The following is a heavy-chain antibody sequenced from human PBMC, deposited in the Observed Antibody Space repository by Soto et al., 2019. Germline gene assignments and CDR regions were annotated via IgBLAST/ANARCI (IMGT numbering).Heavy chain of an antibody. CDR1: GLIFDDFA. Sequence: EGQLVESGGGFVQPGRSLRLSCAGSGLIFDDFALHWVRQAPGKGLEWVSGISWNSDSIGYADAVKGRFTISRDNAKNSLYLQMNSLRVEDTALYYCTKVGGLYDFWSGPLHFDLWGQGTLVTVSS. CDR3: TKVGGLYDFWSGPLHFDL. J-gene: IGHJ4*02. V-gene: IGHV3-9*01. D-gene: IGHD3-3*01. CDR2: ISWNSDSI.